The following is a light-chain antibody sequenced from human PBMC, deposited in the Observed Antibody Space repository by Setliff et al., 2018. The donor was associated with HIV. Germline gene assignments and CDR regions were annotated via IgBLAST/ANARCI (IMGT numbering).Light chain of an antibody. CDR2: GNN. CDR3: QSYDNSLSSSGV. Sequence: QSVLTQPPSVSGAPGQRVTISCTGSSSNIGAGYDVHWYQQLPGTAPKLLIYGNNNRPSGVPDRFSGSKSGTSAFLAITGLQADDEADYYCQSYDNSLSSSGVFGTGTKVTVL. J-gene: IGLJ1*01. V-gene: IGLV1-40*01. CDR1: SSNIGAGYD.